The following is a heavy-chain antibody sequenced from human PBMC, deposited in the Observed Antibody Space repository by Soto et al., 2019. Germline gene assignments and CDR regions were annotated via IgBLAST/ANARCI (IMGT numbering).Heavy chain of an antibody. J-gene: IGHJ6*02. Sequence: QVQLQQSGPGLVKPSQTLSLTCTVSGASISSGGSYWAWIRQHPGKGLEWIGYISYTGSTFYTPSVKSRITISLDTYNNPFSLDLRSMTVADAAVYYCARDEGDLYCSNDVCTPYYYYYGMDVWGQGTTVTVSS. V-gene: IGHV4-31*03. CDR3: ARDEGDLYCSNDVCTPYYYYYGMDV. CDR2: ISYTGST. D-gene: IGHD2-8*01. CDR1: GASISSGGSY.